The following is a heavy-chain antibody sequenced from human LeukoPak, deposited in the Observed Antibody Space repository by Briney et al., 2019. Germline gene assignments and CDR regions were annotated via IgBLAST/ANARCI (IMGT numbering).Heavy chain of an antibody. J-gene: IGHJ4*02. CDR2: INPNSGGT. CDR1: GYTFTGYY. V-gene: IGHV1-2*02. Sequence: ASVKVSCKASGYTFTGYYMHWVRQALGQALDWMGGINPNSGGTNYAQKFQGRVTMTRDTSISTAYMELSRLRSDDTAVYYCARISLGSSESKHDYWGQGTLVTVSS. CDR3: ARISLGSSESKHDY. D-gene: IGHD6-6*01.